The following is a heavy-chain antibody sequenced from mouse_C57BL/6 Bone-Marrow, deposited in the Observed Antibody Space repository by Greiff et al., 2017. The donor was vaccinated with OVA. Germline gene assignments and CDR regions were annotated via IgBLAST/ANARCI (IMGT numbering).Heavy chain of an antibody. V-gene: IGHV3-1*01. CDR2: ISYSGST. CDR3: ARDSEDYYAMDY. Sequence: VQLQQSGPGMVKPSQSLSLTCTVTGYSITSGYDWHWIRHFPGNQLEWMSYISYSGSTNYNPSLKSRISITHDTSKNHFFLKLNSVTTEDTATYYCARDSEDYYAMDYWGQGTSVTVSS. J-gene: IGHJ4*01. CDR1: GYSITSGYD.